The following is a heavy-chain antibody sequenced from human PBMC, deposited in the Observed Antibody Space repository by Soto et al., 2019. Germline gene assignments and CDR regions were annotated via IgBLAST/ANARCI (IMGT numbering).Heavy chain of an antibody. J-gene: IGHJ4*02. Sequence: PGGSLRLSCSASGFTFSSYWMSLVRQAPGKGLEWVANIKQDGSEKYYVDSVKGRFTISRDNAKNSLYLQMNSLRAEDTAVYYCARADRDYGSGSYEDYWGQGTLVTVSS. CDR2: IKQDGSEK. CDR1: GFTFSSYW. V-gene: IGHV3-7*01. CDR3: ARADRDYGSGSYEDY. D-gene: IGHD3-10*01.